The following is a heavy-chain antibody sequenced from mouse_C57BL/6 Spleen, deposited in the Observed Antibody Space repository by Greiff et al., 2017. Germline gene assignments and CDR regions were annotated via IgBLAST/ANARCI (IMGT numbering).Heavy chain of an antibody. CDR1: GFTFSSYG. CDR2: ISSGGSYT. CDR3: ARRDTTEFGY. Sequence: EVMLVESGGDLVRPGGSLKLSCAASGFTFSSYGMSWVRQTPDKRLEWVATISSGGSYTYYPDSVQGRFTISRDNSKNTLYLQMSSLKSEDTAMYYWARRDTTEFGYWGQGTLVTVSA. V-gene: IGHV5-6*02. J-gene: IGHJ3*01. D-gene: IGHD1-1*01.